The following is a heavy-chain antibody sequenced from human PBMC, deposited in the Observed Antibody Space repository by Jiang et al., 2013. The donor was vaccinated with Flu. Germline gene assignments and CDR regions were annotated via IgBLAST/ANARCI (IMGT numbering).Heavy chain of an antibody. D-gene: IGHD5-24*01. J-gene: IGHJ4*02. CDR2: IHDSGST. V-gene: IGHV4-31*03. CDR3: ARESGSVEAATFGFYFDY. Sequence: TCSVSGGSISSGGYYWSWIRQYPGKGLEWIGYIHDSGSTYYNPSLKSRITISRDTSKSQFSLKVTSVTAADTAVYFCARESGSVEAATFGFYFDYWGQGTLVTVSS. CDR1: GGSISSGGYY.